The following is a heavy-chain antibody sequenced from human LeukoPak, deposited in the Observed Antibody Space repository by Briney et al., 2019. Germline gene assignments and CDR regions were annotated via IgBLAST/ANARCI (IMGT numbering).Heavy chain of an antibody. Sequence: PGGSLRLSCAASGFTFSSYAMHWVRQAPGKGLEWVAVISYDGSNKYYADSVKGRFTISRDNSKNTLYLQMNSLRAEDTAVYYCAKGHRRGYSYGPTRDAFDIWGQGTVVTVSS. J-gene: IGHJ3*02. CDR1: GFTFSSYA. D-gene: IGHD5-18*01. CDR3: AKGHRRGYSYGPTRDAFDI. V-gene: IGHV3-30*04. CDR2: ISYDGSNK.